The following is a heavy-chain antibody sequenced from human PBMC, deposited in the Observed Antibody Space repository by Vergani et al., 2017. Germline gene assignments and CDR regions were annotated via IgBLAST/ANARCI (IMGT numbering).Heavy chain of an antibody. V-gene: IGHV1-69*01. Sequence: QVQLVQSGPELKKPGSSVKISCEASGGTFNSYAFTWVRQAPGQGLEWMAAIVPMFGTATYAQKFRDRVTIVADESTKTAHMELSSLRPDDAAVYFCAREINNSLDSWGQGTLVAVSS. J-gene: IGHJ4*02. D-gene: IGHD1-14*01. CDR2: IVPMFGTA. CDR1: GGTFNSYA. CDR3: AREINNSLDS.